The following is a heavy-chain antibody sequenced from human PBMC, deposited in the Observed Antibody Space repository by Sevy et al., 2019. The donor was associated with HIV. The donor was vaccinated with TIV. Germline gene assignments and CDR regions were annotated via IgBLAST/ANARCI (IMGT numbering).Heavy chain of an antibody. CDR3: ARDPYYDAFDL. V-gene: IGHV3-7*01. CDR1: GFTFSSYW. Sequence: GGSLRLSCAASGFTFSSYWMSWVRQAPGKGLEWVANIKDDGNEKYYVDSLEGRFTISRDNAKNSLYLQMNSLRAEDTAVYYCARDPYYDAFDLWGQGTMVTASS. J-gene: IGHJ3*01. D-gene: IGHD1-26*01. CDR2: IKDDGNEK.